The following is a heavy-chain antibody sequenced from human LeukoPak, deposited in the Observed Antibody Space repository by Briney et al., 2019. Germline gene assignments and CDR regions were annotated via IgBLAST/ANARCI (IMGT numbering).Heavy chain of an antibody. CDR1: GGTFSSYA. CDR3: ARGQNDFWRLGPIYYYYMDV. V-gene: IGHV1-69*13. Sequence: SAKVSCKASGGTFSSYAISWVRQAPGQGLEWMGGIIPILGTANYAQKFQGRVTITADESTSTAYMELSSLRSEDTAVYYCARGQNDFWRLGPIYYYYMDVWGKGTTVTVSS. J-gene: IGHJ6*03. D-gene: IGHD3-3*01. CDR2: IIPILGTA.